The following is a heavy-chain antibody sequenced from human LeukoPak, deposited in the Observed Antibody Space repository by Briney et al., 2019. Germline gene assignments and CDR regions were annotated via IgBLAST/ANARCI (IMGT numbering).Heavy chain of an antibody. Sequence: ASVKVSCKASGYTFTSYYMHWVRQAPGQGLEWMAIINPSSGNANYAQKFQGRVTMTRDTSTSTVYMELSSLRSEDTAVYYCARGYVIVPAAFPGFDYWGQGTLVTVSS. CDR1: GYTFTSYY. D-gene: IGHD2-2*01. V-gene: IGHV1-46*01. CDR3: ARGYVIVPAAFPGFDY. J-gene: IGHJ4*02. CDR2: INPSSGNA.